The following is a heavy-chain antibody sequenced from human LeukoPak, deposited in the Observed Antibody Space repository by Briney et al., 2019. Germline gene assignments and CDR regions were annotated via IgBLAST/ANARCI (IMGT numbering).Heavy chain of an antibody. CDR2: ISAYNGNT. D-gene: IGHD3-22*01. V-gene: IGHV1-18*04. J-gene: IGHJ5*02. CDR1: GYTFTGYY. Sequence: GASVKVSCKASGYTFTGYYMHWVRQAPGQGLEWMGWISAYNGNTNYAQKLQGRVTMTTDTSTSTAYMELRSLRSDDTAVYYCARDREKFGSGYYWFDPWGQGTLVTVSS. CDR3: ARDREKFGSGYYWFDP.